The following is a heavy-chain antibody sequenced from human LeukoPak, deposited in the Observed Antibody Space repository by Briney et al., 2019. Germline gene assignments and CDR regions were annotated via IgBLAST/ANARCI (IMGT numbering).Heavy chain of an antibody. D-gene: IGHD3-10*01. CDR1: GGSINISDYY. J-gene: IGHJ4*02. CDR3: LRSHGAY. CDR2: MHYSGNT. V-gene: IGHV4-39*01. Sequence: PSETLSLTCTVSGGSINISDYYWGWIRQPPGKGLEWIGCMHYSGNTYYNPSLRSRVTISVDTSKNQFSLKLSSVTAADTAVYYCLRSHGAYWGQGTLVTVSS.